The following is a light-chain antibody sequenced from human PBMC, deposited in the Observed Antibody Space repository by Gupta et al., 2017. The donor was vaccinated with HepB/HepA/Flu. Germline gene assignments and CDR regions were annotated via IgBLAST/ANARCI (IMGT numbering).Light chain of an antibody. J-gene: IGKJ5*01. Sequence: DIVMTQSPDSLAVSLGERATIKCKSSQSVLFYSNNKNNLAWYQQKPGQPPKLLIYWASTRESGVPDRFSGSGSGTEFTLTISSLQAEDVALYYCQQYHSFPLTFGQGKRLEIK. CDR1: QSVLFYSNNKNN. CDR3: QQYHSFPLT. CDR2: WAS. V-gene: IGKV4-1*01.